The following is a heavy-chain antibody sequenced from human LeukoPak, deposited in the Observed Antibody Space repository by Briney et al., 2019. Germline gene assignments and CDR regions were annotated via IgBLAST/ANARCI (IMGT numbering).Heavy chain of an antibody. CDR3: ARSRVWFGRRVANWFDP. CDR1: GYTFTGYY. D-gene: IGHD3-10*01. Sequence: GASVKVSCKASGYTFTGYYMHWVRQAPGQGLEWMGWINPNSGGTNYAQKFQGRVTMTRDTSISTAYMDLSRLRSDDTAVYYCARSRVWFGRRVANWFDPWGQGTLVTVSS. J-gene: IGHJ5*02. V-gene: IGHV1-2*02. CDR2: INPNSGGT.